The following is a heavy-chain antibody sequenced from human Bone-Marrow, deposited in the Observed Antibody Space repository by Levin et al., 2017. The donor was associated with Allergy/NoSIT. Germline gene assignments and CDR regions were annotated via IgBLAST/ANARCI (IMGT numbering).Heavy chain of an antibody. V-gene: IGHV1-69*13. J-gene: IGHJ3*02. CDR3: ARDQDSGYDSNDAFDI. D-gene: IGHD5-12*01. CDR1: GGTFSSYA. Sequence: PWASVKVSCKASGGTFSSYAISWVRQAPGQGLEWMGGIIPIFGTANYAQKFQGRVTITADESTSTAYMELSSLRSEDTAVYYCARDQDSGYDSNDAFDIWGQGTMVTVSS. CDR2: IIPIFGTA.